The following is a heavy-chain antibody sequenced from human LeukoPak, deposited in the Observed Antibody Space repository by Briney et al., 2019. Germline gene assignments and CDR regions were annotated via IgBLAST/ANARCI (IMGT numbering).Heavy chain of an antibody. D-gene: IGHD3-16*02. Sequence: PGGSLRLSCAASGFTVSSNYMSWVRQAPRKGLEWVSVIYSGGSTYYADSVKGRFTISRDNAKNSLYLQMNSLRAEDTAVYYCARSRGFYYDYVWGSYRPYYFDYWGQGTLVTVSS. CDR3: ARSRGFYYDYVWGSYRPYYFDY. J-gene: IGHJ4*02. CDR2: IYSGGST. V-gene: IGHV3-66*01. CDR1: GFTVSSNY.